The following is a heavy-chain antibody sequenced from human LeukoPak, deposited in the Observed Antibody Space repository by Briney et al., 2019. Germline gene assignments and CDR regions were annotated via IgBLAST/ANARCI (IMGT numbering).Heavy chain of an antibody. Sequence: PGGSLRLSCAASGFTFTNYVMHWVRQAPGKGLEWVAFISFDGTIEYYADSVKGRFTISRDNSKNTLFLQLNGLRADDTSVYYCARGYDVLSGAIPDAFDVWGQGTTVTVSS. CDR3: ARGYDVLSGAIPDAFDV. CDR1: GFTFTNYV. CDR2: ISFDGTIE. J-gene: IGHJ3*01. D-gene: IGHD3-9*01. V-gene: IGHV3-30*04.